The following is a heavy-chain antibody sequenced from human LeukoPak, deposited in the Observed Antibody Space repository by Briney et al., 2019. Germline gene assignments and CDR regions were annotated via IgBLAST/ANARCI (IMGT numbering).Heavy chain of an antibody. CDR1: GFTFSSYW. CDR3: ATLTFGGVDY. CDR2: IKQDGSEK. D-gene: IGHD3-16*01. Sequence: GGSLRLSCAASGFTFSSYWMTWVRQAPGKGLEWVANIKQDGSEKYYVDSVKGRFTISRDNAKNSLYLQMNSLRADDTAMYYCATLTFGGVDYWGQGTLVTVSS. V-gene: IGHV3-7*03. J-gene: IGHJ4*02.